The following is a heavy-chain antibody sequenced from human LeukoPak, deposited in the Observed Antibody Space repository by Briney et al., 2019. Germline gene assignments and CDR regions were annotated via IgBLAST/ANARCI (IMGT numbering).Heavy chain of an antibody. J-gene: IGHJ4*02. V-gene: IGHV3-23*01. CDR2: ISGSGGST. CDR3: AKGHCSSTSCYVDY. Sequence: PGGSLRLSCAASGFTFSSYAMSWVRQAPGKGLEWVSGISGSGGSTYYADSVKGRFTISRDNAKNSLYLQMISLRAEDMALYYCAKGHCSSTSCYVDYWGQGTLVTVSS. D-gene: IGHD2-2*01. CDR1: GFTFSSYA.